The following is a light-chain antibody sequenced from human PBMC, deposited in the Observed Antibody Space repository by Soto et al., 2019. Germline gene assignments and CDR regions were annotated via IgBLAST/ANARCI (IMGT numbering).Light chain of an antibody. Sequence: QTVVTQESSFSVSPGGTVTLTCGLISGSVSTAHNPNWYQQTPGQAPRTLIYSTTTRSSGVPDRFSGSILGNKAALTITGAQAADESDYYCALFMGNGISVFGTGTKLTVL. CDR1: SGSVSTAHN. J-gene: IGLJ1*01. V-gene: IGLV8-61*01. CDR3: ALFMGNGISV. CDR2: STT.